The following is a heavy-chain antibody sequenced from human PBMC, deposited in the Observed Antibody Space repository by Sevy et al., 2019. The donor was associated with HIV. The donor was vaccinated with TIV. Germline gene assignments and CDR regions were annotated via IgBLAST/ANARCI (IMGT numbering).Heavy chain of an antibody. CDR3: AGENAWGRGYS. D-gene: IGHD1-26*01. Sequence: SETLSLTCTVSGGSITSLYWNWIRQPPGKGLEWIATIYYNGHINYNPSLKSRVSLSLDTSKNQFSLRVSSVTAADTAMYYCAGENAWGRGYSWGQGTLVTVSS. J-gene: IGHJ4*02. CDR2: IYYNGHI. V-gene: IGHV4-59*08. CDR1: GGSITSLY.